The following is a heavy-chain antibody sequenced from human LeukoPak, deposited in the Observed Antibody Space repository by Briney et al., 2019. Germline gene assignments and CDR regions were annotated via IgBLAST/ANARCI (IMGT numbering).Heavy chain of an antibody. Sequence: PGGSLRLSCAASGXTLSDHYMDWVRQAPGKGLEWVGRTTNRANSYTTEYAASVKGRFTISRDDSKNSLYLQMNSLRTEDTAVYYCARSGGYSSTHHFAYWGQGTLVTVSS. CDR1: GXTLSDHY. J-gene: IGHJ4*02. CDR2: TTNRANSYTT. V-gene: IGHV3-72*01. D-gene: IGHD6-13*01. CDR3: ARSGGYSSTHHFAY.